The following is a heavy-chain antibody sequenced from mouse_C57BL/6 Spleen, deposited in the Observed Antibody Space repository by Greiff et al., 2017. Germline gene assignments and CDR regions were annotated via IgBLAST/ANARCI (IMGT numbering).Heavy chain of an antibody. CDR2: IDPSDSET. CDR3: ARSDYGSSPYAMDY. J-gene: IGHJ4*01. Sequence: VQLQQPGAELVRPGSSVKLSCKASGYTFTSYWMHWVKQRPIQGLEWIGNIDPSDSETHYNQKFKDKATLTVDKSSSTAYMQLSSLTSEDSAVYYGARSDYGSSPYAMDYWGQGTSVTVSS. CDR1: GYTFTSYW. V-gene: IGHV1-52*01. D-gene: IGHD1-1*01.